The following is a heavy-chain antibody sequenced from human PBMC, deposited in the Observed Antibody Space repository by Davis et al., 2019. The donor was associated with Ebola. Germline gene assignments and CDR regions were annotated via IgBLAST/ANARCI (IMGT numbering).Heavy chain of an antibody. V-gene: IGHV4-30-4*01. CDR3: ARGTGSGYYRTPPHFDY. Sequence: MPSETLSLTCTLSAASISGADYYWSWIRQPPGKGLEWIGYIYYSGNTYYNPSLKIRVTISADTSKNQFSLKLTSVTAADTAVYYGARGTGSGYYRTPPHFDYWGQGTLVTVSS. CDR1: AASISGADYY. D-gene: IGHD3-22*01. CDR2: IYYSGNT. J-gene: IGHJ4*02.